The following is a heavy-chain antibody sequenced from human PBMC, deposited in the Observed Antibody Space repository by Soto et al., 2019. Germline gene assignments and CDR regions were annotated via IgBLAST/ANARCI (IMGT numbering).Heavy chain of an antibody. CDR3: AKDTYYHDSSGYYVFDY. V-gene: IGHV3-30*18. D-gene: IGHD3-22*01. CDR2: ISYDGSNK. J-gene: IGHJ4*02. CDR1: GFTFSSYG. Sequence: QVQLVESGGGVVQPGRSLRLSCAASGFTFSSYGVLWVRQAPGKGLEWVALISYDGSNKYYADSVKGRFTISRDNSKNTPYLQMNSLRAEDTAVYYCAKDTYYHDSSGYYVFDYWGQGTLVTVSS.